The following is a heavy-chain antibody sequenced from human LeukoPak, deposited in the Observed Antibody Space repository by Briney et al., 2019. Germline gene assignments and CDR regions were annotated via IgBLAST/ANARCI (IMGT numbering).Heavy chain of an antibody. Sequence: SETLSLTCTVSGGSVSSGTYYWSWIRQPPGKGLEWIGYIYYSGSTNYNPSLKSRVTISVDTSKNQFSLRLSSVTAADTAVYYCVRAPPDEAWQGSFDIWGQGTMVTVSS. CDR1: GGSVSSGTYY. D-gene: IGHD2-2*01. J-gene: IGHJ3*02. CDR2: IYYSGST. CDR3: VRAPPDEAWQGSFDI. V-gene: IGHV4-61*01.